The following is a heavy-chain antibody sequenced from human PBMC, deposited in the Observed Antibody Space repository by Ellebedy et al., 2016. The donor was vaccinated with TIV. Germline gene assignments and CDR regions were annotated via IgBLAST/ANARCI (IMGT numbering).Heavy chain of an antibody. Sequence: GESLKISCAASGFTFSSYWMNWVRQAPGKGLVWVSRINRDGSSTSYADSVKGRFTMSRDNAKNTLFLQMNSLRVEDTAAYYCAREGMVAATDLWGQGTLVSVSS. D-gene: IGHD2-15*01. CDR2: INRDGSST. CDR1: GFTFSSYW. V-gene: IGHV3-74*01. CDR3: AREGMVAATDL. J-gene: IGHJ5*02.